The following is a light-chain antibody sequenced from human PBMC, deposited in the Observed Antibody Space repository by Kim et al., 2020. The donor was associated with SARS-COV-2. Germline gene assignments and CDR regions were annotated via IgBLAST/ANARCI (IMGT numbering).Light chain of an antibody. Sequence: SYELTQPPSVSVSPGQTASITCSGDKLSDKYGCWYQQKPGQSPVLVIYQDNKRPSGIPERFSGSNSGNTATLTISGTRAMDEADYYCQAWDSTTVVFGGGTQLTVL. CDR2: QDN. J-gene: IGLJ2*01. CDR3: QAWDSTTVV. CDR1: KLSDKY. V-gene: IGLV3-1*01.